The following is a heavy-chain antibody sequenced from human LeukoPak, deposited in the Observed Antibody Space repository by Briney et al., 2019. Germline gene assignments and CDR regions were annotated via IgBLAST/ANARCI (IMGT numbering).Heavy chain of an antibody. Sequence: SETLSLTCTVSGGSISSYYWGWIRQPPGKGLEWIGSIYYSGSTYYNPSLKSRVTISVDTSKNQFSLKLSSVTAADTAVYYCARHARMGWFDPWGQGTLVTVSS. CDR2: IYYSGST. CDR3: ARHARMGWFDP. J-gene: IGHJ5*02. V-gene: IGHV4-39*01. D-gene: IGHD2-15*01. CDR1: GGSISSYY.